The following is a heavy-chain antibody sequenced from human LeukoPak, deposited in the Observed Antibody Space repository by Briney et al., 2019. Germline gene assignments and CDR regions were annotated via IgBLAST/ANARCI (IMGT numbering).Heavy chain of an antibody. Sequence: RAAGSLRLSCAASGFTFSNAWMSWVRQAPGKGLEWVSYISSSGSTIYYADSVKGRFTISRDNAKNSLYLQMNSLRAEDTAVYYCARGRDYGDYVGYWGQGTLVTVSS. CDR3: ARGRDYGDYVGY. CDR2: ISSSGSTI. J-gene: IGHJ4*02. V-gene: IGHV3-48*04. CDR1: GFTFSNAW. D-gene: IGHD4-17*01.